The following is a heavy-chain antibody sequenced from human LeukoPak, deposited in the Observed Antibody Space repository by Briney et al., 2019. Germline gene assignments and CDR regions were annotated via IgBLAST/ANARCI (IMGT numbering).Heavy chain of an antibody. D-gene: IGHD6-13*01. CDR1: GGSISSYY. Sequence: PSETLSLTCTVSGGSISSYYWSWIRQPPGKGLEWIGYIYYSGSTNYNPSLKSRVTISVDTSKNQFSLKLSSVTAADTAVYYCVRVDSSSWYPGGYFDYWGQGTLVTVSS. J-gene: IGHJ4*02. V-gene: IGHV4-59*01. CDR2: IYYSGST. CDR3: VRVDSSSWYPGGYFDY.